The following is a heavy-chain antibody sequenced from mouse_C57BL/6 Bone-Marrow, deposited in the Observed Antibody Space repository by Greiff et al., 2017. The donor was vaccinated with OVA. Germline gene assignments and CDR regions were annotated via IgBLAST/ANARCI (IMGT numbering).Heavy chain of an antibody. Sequence: EVQLQQSGPELVKPGASVKISCKASGYTFTDYYMNWVKQSHGKSLEWIGDINPNNGGTSYNQKFKGKATLTVDKSSSTAYMELRSLTSEDSAVYYCARSDGSSFYFYCWGHGATLTVSS. D-gene: IGHD1-1*01. CDR2: INPNNGGT. J-gene: IGHJ2*01. CDR3: ARSDGSSFYFYC. V-gene: IGHV1-26*01. CDR1: GYTFTDYY.